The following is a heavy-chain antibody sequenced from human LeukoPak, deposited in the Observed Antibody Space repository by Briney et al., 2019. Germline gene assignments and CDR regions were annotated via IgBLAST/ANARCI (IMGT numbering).Heavy chain of an antibody. V-gene: IGHV4-34*01. Sequence: ASETLSLTCAVYGGSFSGYYWSWIRQPPGKGLEWIGEINHSGSTNYNPSLKSRVTISVDTSKNQSSLKLSSVTAADTAVYYCARLAARPKNGHWFDPWGQGTLVTVSS. CDR1: GGSFSGYY. D-gene: IGHD6-6*01. J-gene: IGHJ5*02. CDR3: ARLAARPKNGHWFDP. CDR2: INHSGST.